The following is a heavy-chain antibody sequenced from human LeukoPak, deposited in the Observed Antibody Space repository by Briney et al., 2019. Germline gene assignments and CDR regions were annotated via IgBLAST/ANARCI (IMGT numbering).Heavy chain of an antibody. CDR2: ISSNGGRT. D-gene: IGHD6-19*01. J-gene: IGHJ4*02. CDR1: GFTFSTYA. Sequence: PGRSLRLSCAGSGFTFSTYAMHWVRQAPGKGLEYVSAISSNGGRTDYADSVKGRFTISRDNSKNTLYLQTSSLRVEDTAVYYCVKAPLAVAGFDYWGQGTLVTVSS. V-gene: IGHV3-64D*06. CDR3: VKAPLAVAGFDY.